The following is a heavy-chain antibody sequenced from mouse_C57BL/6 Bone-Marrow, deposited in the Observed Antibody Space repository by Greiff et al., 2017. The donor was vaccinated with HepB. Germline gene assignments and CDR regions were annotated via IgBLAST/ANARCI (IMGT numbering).Heavy chain of an antibody. CDR1: GYTFTDYY. CDR3: ASSTMVTTGGVYYAMDY. J-gene: IGHJ4*01. Sequence: VQLKQSGPVLVKPGASVKMSCKASGYTFTDYYMNWVKQSHGKSLEWIGVINPYNGGTSYNQKFKGKATLTVDKSSSTAYMELNSLTSEDSAVYYCASSTMVTTGGVYYAMDYWGQGTSVTVSS. D-gene: IGHD2-2*01. V-gene: IGHV1-19*01. CDR2: INPYNGGT.